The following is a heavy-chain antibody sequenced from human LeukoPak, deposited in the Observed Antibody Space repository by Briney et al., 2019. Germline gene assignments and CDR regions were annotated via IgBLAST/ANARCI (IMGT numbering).Heavy chain of an antibody. CDR3: ARPPTAMVTVGIDY. J-gene: IGHJ4*02. Sequence: GGSLRLSCAASGFTFSSYGMHWVRQAPGKGLEWVAVIWYDGNNRNYADSVKGRFTISRDNSKNTLYLQMSSLRAEDTAVYYRARPPTAMVTVGIDYWGQGTLVTVSS. CDR1: GFTFSSYG. D-gene: IGHD5-18*01. V-gene: IGHV3-33*01. CDR2: IWYDGNNR.